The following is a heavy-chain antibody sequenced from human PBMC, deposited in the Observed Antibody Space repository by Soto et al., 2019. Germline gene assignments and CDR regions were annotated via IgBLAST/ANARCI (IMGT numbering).Heavy chain of an antibody. D-gene: IGHD3-22*01. Sequence: SETLSLTCAVSGGSISSGGYSWSWIRQPPGKGLEWIGYIYHSGSTYYNPSLKSRVTISVDRSKNQFSLKLSSVTAADTAVYYCAGVRASFDYYDSSGYYYHSPSYFDYWGQGTLVTVLL. J-gene: IGHJ4*02. CDR1: GGSISSGGYS. CDR2: IYHSGST. V-gene: IGHV4-30-2*01. CDR3: AGVRASFDYYDSSGYYYHSPSYFDY.